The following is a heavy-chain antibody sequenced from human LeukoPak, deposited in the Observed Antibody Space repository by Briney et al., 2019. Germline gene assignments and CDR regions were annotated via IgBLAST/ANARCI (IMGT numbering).Heavy chain of an antibody. J-gene: IGHJ4*02. CDR1: GFTFSSYA. V-gene: IGHV3-30-3*01. CDR3: AREEVPDDFRSGSHSSPFDY. CDR2: ISYDGSNK. Sequence: PGGSLRLSCAASGFTFSSYAMHWVRQAPGKGLEWVAVISYDGSNKYYADSVKGRFTISRDNSKNTLYLQMNSLRAEDTAVYYCAREEVPDDFRSGSHSSPFDYWGQGTLVTVSS. D-gene: IGHD3-3*01.